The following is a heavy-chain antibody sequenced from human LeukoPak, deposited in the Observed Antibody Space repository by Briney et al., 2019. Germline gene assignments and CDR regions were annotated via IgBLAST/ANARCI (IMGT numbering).Heavy chain of an antibody. CDR3: ASCIAAAGTLDAFDI. CDR1: GFSFSRYG. Sequence: PGGSLRLSCAASGFSFSRYGMSWVRQAPGKGLEWVSAISGSGGSTYYADSVKGRFTISRDNSKNTLYLQMNSLRAEDTAVYYCASCIAAAGTLDAFDIWGQGTMVTVSS. CDR2: ISGSGGST. V-gene: IGHV3-23*01. J-gene: IGHJ3*02. D-gene: IGHD6-13*01.